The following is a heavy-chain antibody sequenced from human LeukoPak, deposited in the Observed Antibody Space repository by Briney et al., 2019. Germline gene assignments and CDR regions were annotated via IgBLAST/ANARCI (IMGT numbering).Heavy chain of an antibody. CDR1: GGSISSYY. J-gene: IGHJ4*02. D-gene: IGHD3-22*01. Sequence: PSETLSLTCTVSGGSISSYYWSWIRQPPGKGLEWIGYIYYSGSTNYNPSLKSRVTISVDTSKNQLSLKLSSVTAADTAVYYCARQLRSSGYYYVFDYWGQGTLVTVSS. CDR3: ARQLRSSGYYYVFDY. V-gene: IGHV4-59*08. CDR2: IYYSGST.